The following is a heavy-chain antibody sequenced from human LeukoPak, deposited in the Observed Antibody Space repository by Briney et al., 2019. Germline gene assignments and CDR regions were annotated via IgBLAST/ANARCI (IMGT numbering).Heavy chain of an antibody. Sequence: SETLSLTCAVSGYSISSNYYWGWIRQPPGKGLEWIGVIYHRGNTDYNPSLQSRVAISIDTSKNEFSLKVNSVIAADTAVYYCARSVIVPAIVPDYYTYMDVWGRGISVTVSS. J-gene: IGHJ6*03. CDR3: ARSVIVPAIVPDYYTYMDV. V-gene: IGHV4-38-2*01. D-gene: IGHD2-2*01. CDR2: IYHRGNT. CDR1: GYSISSNYY.